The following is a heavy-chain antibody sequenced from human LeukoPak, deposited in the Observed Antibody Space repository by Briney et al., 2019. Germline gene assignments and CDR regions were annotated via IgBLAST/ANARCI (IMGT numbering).Heavy chain of an antibody. D-gene: IGHD1-26*01. Sequence: SETLSLTCAVYGGSFSGYYWSWIRQPPGKGLEWIGEINHSGSTNYNPSLKSRVTISVDTSKNQFSLKLGSVTAADTAVYYCAKETQGATYFDYWGQGTLVTVSS. CDR1: GGSFSGYY. J-gene: IGHJ4*02. V-gene: IGHV4-34*01. CDR3: AKETQGATYFDY. CDR2: INHSGST.